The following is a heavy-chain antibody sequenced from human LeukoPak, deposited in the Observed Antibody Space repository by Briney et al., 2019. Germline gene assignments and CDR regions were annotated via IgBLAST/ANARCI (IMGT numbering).Heavy chain of an antibody. Sequence: GASVKVSCKASGYTFTGYYMHWVRQAPGQGLEWMGWINPNSGGTNYAQKSQGRVTMTRDTSISTAYMELSRLRSDDTAVYYCARAWYYYDSSGYFAGHWFDPWGQGTLVTVSS. J-gene: IGHJ5*02. V-gene: IGHV1-2*02. CDR2: INPNSGGT. CDR3: ARAWYYYDSSGYFAGHWFDP. CDR1: GYTFTGYY. D-gene: IGHD3-22*01.